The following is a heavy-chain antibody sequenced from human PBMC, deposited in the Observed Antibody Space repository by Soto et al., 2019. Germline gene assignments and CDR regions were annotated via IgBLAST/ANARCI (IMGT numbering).Heavy chain of an antibody. CDR2: IYPGDSDT. CDR1: GYSFTSYW. Sequence: GESLKISCNGSGYSFTSYWICWVRQMPGKGLEWMGIIYPGDSDTRYSPSFQGQVTISADKSISTAYLQWSSLKASDTAMYYCATSTTVTTGRGDIWGQGTMVTVSS. V-gene: IGHV5-51*01. D-gene: IGHD4-17*01. CDR3: ATSTTVTTGRGDI. J-gene: IGHJ3*02.